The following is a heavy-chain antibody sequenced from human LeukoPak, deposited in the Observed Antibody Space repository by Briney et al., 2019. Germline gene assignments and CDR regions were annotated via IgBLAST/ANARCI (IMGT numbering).Heavy chain of an antibody. CDR3: ARYTSSGLDY. CDR1: GGSISSYY. D-gene: IGHD6-19*01. V-gene: IGHV4-59*08. Sequence: SETLSLTCTVSGGSISSYYWSWIRQPPGKELEWIGYIYYSGRTSYNPSLKSRVTISVDTSKKQFSLELSSVTAADTAEYHCARYTSSGLDYWGQGTLVTVSS. J-gene: IGHJ4*02. CDR2: IYYSGRT.